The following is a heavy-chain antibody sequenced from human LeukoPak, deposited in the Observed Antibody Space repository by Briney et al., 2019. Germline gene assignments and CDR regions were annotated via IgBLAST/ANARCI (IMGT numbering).Heavy chain of an antibody. V-gene: IGHV1-3*01. CDR1: GGTFSSYA. Sequence: ASVKVSCKASGGTFSSYAISWVRQAPGQRLEWMGWINAGYGNTKYSQKFQGRVTLTSDTSANTAYMDLCSLKSEDTAVYYCARDRGDGYNYEGLDFWGQGTLVTVSS. CDR3: ARDRGDGYNYEGLDF. D-gene: IGHD5-24*01. J-gene: IGHJ4*02. CDR2: INAGYGNT.